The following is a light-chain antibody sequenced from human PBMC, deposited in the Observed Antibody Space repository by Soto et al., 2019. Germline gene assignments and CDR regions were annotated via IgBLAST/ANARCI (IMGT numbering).Light chain of an antibody. Sequence: EIVLTQSPGTLSLSPGERATLSCRASQSVSSNYLAWYQQKPGQAPTLLIYGASIRATGVPARFSGSGSGTDFTLTIDSLQSEDVADYYCQQYFRWPPWTFGQGTKVDIK. J-gene: IGKJ1*01. V-gene: IGKV3-20*01. CDR1: QSVSSNY. CDR2: GAS. CDR3: QQYFRWPPWT.